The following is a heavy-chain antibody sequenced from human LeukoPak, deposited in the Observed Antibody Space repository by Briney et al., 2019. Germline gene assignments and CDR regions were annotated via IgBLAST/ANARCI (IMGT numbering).Heavy chain of an antibody. J-gene: IGHJ6*02. CDR1: GFTFSSYA. Sequence: PGGSLRLSCAASGFTFSSYAMHWVRQAPGKGLEWVAVISYDGSNKYYADSVKGRFTISRDNSKNTLYLQMNSLRVEDTAVYYCARDRVLWFGEPDIYYYYGLDVWGQGTTVTVSS. CDR3: ARDRVLWFGEPDIYYYYGLDV. CDR2: ISYDGSNK. V-gene: IGHV3-30-3*01. D-gene: IGHD3-10*01.